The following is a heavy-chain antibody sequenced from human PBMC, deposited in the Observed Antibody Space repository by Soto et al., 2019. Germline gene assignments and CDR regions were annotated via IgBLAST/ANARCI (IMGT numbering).Heavy chain of an antibody. CDR1: GVPFSNYL. CDR2: ISGSGTNT. D-gene: IGHD6-13*01. CDR3: AKDLWYASGWYYFDH. V-gene: IGHV3-23*01. Sequence: PGGSLRLSCAASGVPFSNYLMNWVRQAPGKGLEWVSGISGSGTNTYYADSVKGRFTISRDNSKNTLYLQMNSLRAEDTAVYYCAKDLWYASGWYYFDHWGLGTLVTVSS. J-gene: IGHJ4*02.